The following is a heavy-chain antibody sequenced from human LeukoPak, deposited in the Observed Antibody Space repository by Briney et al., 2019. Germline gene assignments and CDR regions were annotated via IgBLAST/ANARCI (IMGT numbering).Heavy chain of an antibody. D-gene: IGHD2-2*02. CDR2: INPNSGGT. CDR1: GYTFTGYY. CDR3: ARKVVPAAIRSGDWFDP. J-gene: IGHJ5*02. V-gene: IGHV1-2*06. Sequence: ASVKVSCKASGYTFTGYYMHWVRQAPGQGLEWMGRINPNSGGTNYAQKFQGRVTMTRDTSISTAYMELSRLRFDGTAVYYCARKVVPAAIRSGDWFDPWGQGTLVTVSS.